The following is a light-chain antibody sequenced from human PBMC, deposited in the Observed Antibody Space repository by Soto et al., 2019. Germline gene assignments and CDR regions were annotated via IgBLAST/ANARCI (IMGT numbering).Light chain of an antibody. J-gene: IGLJ2*01. CDR1: SGDIGSYTY. Sequence: QSALTQPASVSGSPGQSITISCTGTSGDIGSYTYVFWYQQYPGKAPKLLISEVTNRPSGVSNRFSGSKSGNTASLTISGLQAEDEAHYYCSSYTTNSPPVVFGGGTQLTVL. V-gene: IGLV2-14*01. CDR2: EVT. CDR3: SSYTTNSPPVV.